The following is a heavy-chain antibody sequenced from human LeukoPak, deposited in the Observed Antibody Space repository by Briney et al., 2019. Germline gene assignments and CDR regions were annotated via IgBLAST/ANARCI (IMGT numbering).Heavy chain of an antibody. D-gene: IGHD6-19*01. CDR2: IKSKTDGGTT. V-gene: IGHV3-15*01. J-gene: IGHJ4*02. Sequence: GGSLRLSCAASGFTFSNAWMSWVRQAPGKGLEWVGRIKSKTDGGTTDYAAPVKGRFIISRDDSKNTLYLQMNSLKTEDTAVYYCTTPTRSGWYAAYYFDYWGQGTLVTVSS. CDR1: GFTFSNAW. CDR3: TTPTRSGWYAAYYFDY.